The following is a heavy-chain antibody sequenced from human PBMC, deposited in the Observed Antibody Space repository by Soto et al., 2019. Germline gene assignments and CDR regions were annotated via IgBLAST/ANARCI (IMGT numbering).Heavy chain of an antibody. CDR2: IIPIPGIA. CDR1: GGTFSSYT. V-gene: IGHV1-69*02. Sequence: QVQLVQSGAEVKKPGSSVKVSCKASGGTFSSYTISWVRQAPGQGLEWMGRIIPIPGIANYAQKFQGRVTITADNSPSTASMELSSLRSEDTAVYYCSSIITDYYFHYWGQGTLVTVSS. J-gene: IGHJ4*02. CDR3: SSIITDYYFHY. D-gene: IGHD3-22*01.